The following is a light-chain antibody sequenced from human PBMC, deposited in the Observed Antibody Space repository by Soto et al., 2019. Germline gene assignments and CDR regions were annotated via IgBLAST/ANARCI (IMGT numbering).Light chain of an antibody. Sequence: VLTQPPSASGTPGQRVTISCSGSSSNIGSNTVNWYQQLPGTAPKLLIYSNNQRPSGVPDRFSGSKSGTSASLAISGLQSEDEADYYCAAWDDSLNGPYVFGTGTKVTVL. V-gene: IGLV1-44*01. CDR2: SNN. CDR1: SSNIGSNT. J-gene: IGLJ1*01. CDR3: AAWDDSLNGPYV.